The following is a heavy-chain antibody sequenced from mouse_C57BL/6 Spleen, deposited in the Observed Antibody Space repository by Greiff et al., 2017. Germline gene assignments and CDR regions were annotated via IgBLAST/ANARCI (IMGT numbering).Heavy chain of an antibody. D-gene: IGHD1-1*01. CDR1: GYTFTSYG. CDR2: IYPRSGNT. J-gene: IGHJ1*03. Sequence: QVQLQQSGAELARPGASVKLSCKASGYTFTSYGISWVKQRTGQGLEWIGEIYPRSGNTYYNEKFKGQATLTADKSSSTSYMELRSLTSEYSAVYFCAGAINCGSSYWYFDVWGTGTTVTVSS. V-gene: IGHV1-81*01. CDR3: AGAINCGSSYWYFDV.